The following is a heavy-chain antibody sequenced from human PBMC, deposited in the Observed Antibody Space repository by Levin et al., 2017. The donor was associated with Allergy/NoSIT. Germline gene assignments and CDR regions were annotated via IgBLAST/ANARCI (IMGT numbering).Heavy chain of an antibody. Sequence: SETLSLTCTVSGGSISSSSYYWGWIRQPPGKGLEWIGSIYYSGSTYYNPSLKSRVTISVDTSKNQFSLKLSSVTAADTAVYYCARHSTETYYYGSRSYPTYSMDVWGQGTTVTVSS. CDR2: IYYSGST. J-gene: IGHJ6*02. V-gene: IGHV4-39*01. CDR1: GGSISSSSYY. CDR3: ARHSTETYYYGSRSYPTYSMDV. D-gene: IGHD3-10*01.